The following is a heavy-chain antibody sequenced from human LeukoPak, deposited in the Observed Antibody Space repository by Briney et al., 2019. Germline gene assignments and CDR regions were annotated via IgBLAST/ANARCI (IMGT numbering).Heavy chain of an antibody. CDR3: ARVSYGDFYFDY. V-gene: IGHV3-66*01. D-gene: IGHD4-17*01. CDR1: GFTVSSNY. Sequence: GGCLRLSCAASGFTVSSNYLSWVRQAPGKGLEWVSVIYIGGTTYYADSVKGRFTISRDNSKNTLFLQMNSLRAEDTALYYCARVSYGDFYFDYWGQGTMVTVSS. J-gene: IGHJ4*02. CDR2: IYIGGTT.